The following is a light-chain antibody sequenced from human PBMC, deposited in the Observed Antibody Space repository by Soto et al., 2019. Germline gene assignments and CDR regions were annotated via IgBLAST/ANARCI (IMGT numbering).Light chain of an antibody. CDR3: SSYAGSYNFV. J-gene: IGLJ1*01. V-gene: IGLV2-8*01. CDR2: EVN. CDR1: SSDIGVYNF. Sequence: QSALTQPPSASGSPGQSVTISCTGTSSDIGVYNFVSWYQQHPGKAPKLILSEVNKRPAGVPDRFSDSKSGNTASLTVSGLQAEDEADYYCSSYAGSYNFVFGTGTKVTVL.